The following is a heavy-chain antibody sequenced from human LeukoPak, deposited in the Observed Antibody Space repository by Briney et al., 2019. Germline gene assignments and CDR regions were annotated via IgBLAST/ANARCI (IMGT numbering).Heavy chain of an antibody. J-gene: IGHJ3*02. Sequence: GGSLRLSCAASGFTFSSYWMNWVRQAPGKGLEWVANIKQDESEKYYVDSVKGRFTIPRDNAKNSLYLQMNSLRAEDTAVYYCARGQVTTVTGLAAFDIWGQGTMVTVSS. V-gene: IGHV3-7*04. CDR1: GFTFSSYW. D-gene: IGHD4-17*01. CDR3: ARGQVTTVTGLAAFDI. CDR2: IKQDESEK.